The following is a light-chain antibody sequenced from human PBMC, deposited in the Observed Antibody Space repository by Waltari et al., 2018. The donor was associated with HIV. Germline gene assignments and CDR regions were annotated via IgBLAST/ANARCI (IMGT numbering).Light chain of an antibody. CDR1: SSDVGGSQF. CDR3: SSSVGSNNYV. Sequence: PPSASGSPGQSVTISCTGTSSDVGGSQFVSWYQQHPGKAPKVMIYEVTKRPSGVPDRFSGSRSGNTASLTVSGLQAEDEADYYCSSSVGSNNYVFGTGTKVTVL. V-gene: IGLV2-8*01. J-gene: IGLJ1*01. CDR2: EVT.